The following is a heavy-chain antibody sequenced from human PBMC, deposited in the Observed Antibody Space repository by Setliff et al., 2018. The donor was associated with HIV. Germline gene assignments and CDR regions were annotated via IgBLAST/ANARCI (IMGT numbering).Heavy chain of an antibody. CDR1: GYSFSSHP. Sequence: ASVKVSCKASGYSFSSHPIHWVRQAPGQRPEWMGWIKTGNGDTQYSQKFRDRVTITRDTSADTVYMELSSLRSEDTAVYYCARDRCDSVKCYLYNWFDPWGQGALVTVSS. CDR2: IKTGNGDT. D-gene: IGHD3-22*01. J-gene: IGHJ5*02. CDR3: ARDRCDSVKCYLYNWFDP. V-gene: IGHV1-3*04.